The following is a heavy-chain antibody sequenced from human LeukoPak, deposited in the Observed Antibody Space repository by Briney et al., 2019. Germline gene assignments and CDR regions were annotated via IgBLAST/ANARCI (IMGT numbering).Heavy chain of an antibody. V-gene: IGHV3-30*18. J-gene: IGHJ4*02. CDR1: GFSFRNYG. CDR2: ISIHGREK. D-gene: IGHD5-12*01. Sequence: GESLTLSCAASGFSFRNYGMHWVRQAPGKGLEWVGVISIHGREKYYADSGKGRFTISRDNSKNTLYLRMDRLRGDDTAGYYCANPQSRGYDYLDYWGRGPLVTVP. CDR3: ANPQSRGYDYLDY.